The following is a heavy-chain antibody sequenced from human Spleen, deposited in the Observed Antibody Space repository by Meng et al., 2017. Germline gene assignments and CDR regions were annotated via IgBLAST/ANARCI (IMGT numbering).Heavy chain of an antibody. CDR2: IYYSGST. CDR1: GGSISSSSYY. J-gene: IGHJ4*02. V-gene: IGHV4-39*07. CDR3: ARDRATWSHDFDD. D-gene: IGHD2-8*02. Sequence: GSLRLSCTVSGGSISSSSYYWGWIRQPPGKGLEWIGSIYYSGSTYYNPSLKSRVTISVDTSKNQFSLELSSVTAADTAVYYCARDRATWSHDFDDWGRGALVAVSS.